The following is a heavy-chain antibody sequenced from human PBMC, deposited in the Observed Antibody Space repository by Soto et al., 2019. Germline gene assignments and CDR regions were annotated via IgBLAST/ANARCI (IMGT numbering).Heavy chain of an antibody. CDR2: INPSGGST. D-gene: IGHD6-13*01. J-gene: IGHJ6*02. CDR1: GYTFTSYY. Sequence: QVQLVQSGAEVKKPGASVKVSCKASGYTFTSYYMHWVRQAPGQGLEWMGIINPSGGSTSYAQKFQGRVTMTRDTSTSTVYMELSSLRSEDTAVYYCARDFPLFYSSSWYYYYYGMDVWGQGTTVTVSS. V-gene: IGHV1-46*03. CDR3: ARDFPLFYSSSWYYYYYGMDV.